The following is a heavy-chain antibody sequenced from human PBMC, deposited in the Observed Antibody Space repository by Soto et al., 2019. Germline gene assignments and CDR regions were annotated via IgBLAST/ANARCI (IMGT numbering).Heavy chain of an antibody. CDR1: GFTFSNAW. CDR2: IKSKTDGGTT. Sequence: EVQLVESGGGLVKPGGSLRLSCAASGFTFSNAWMSWVRQAPGKGLEWVGRIKSKTDGGTTDYAAPGKGRFTISRDDSKNTQYLQMNSLKTEDTAVYYCTPAAYSLTVTQWGQGTLVTVSS. CDR3: TPAAYSLTVTQ. V-gene: IGHV3-15*01. J-gene: IGHJ4*02. D-gene: IGHD3-9*01.